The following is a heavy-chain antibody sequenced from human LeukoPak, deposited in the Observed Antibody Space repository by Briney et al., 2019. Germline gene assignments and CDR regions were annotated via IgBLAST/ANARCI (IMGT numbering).Heavy chain of an antibody. CDR2: ISAYNGNT. Sequence: APVKVSCKASGYTFTSYGISWVRQAPGQGLEWMGWISAYNGNTNYAQKLQGRVTMTTDTSTSTAYMELRSLRSDDTAVYYCARGDDILTGYYYFDYWGQGTLVTVSS. V-gene: IGHV1-18*01. D-gene: IGHD3-9*01. CDR3: ARGDDILTGYYYFDY. CDR1: GYTFTSYG. J-gene: IGHJ4*02.